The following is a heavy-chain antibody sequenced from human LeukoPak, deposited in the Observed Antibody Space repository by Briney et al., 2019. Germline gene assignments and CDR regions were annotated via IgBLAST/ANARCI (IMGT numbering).Heavy chain of an antibody. Sequence: GGSLRLSCAASGFTFSSYWMSWVRQAPGKGLGWVANIKQDGSEKYYVDSVKGRFTISRDNAKNSLYLQMNSLRAEDTAVYYCARDHIQWLNTFDYWGQGTLVTVSS. V-gene: IGHV3-7*01. CDR2: IKQDGSEK. J-gene: IGHJ4*02. CDR1: GFTFSSYW. D-gene: IGHD6-19*01. CDR3: ARDHIQWLNTFDY.